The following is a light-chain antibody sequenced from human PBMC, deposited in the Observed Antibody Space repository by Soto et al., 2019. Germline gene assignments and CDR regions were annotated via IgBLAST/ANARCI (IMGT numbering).Light chain of an antibody. J-gene: IGKJ4*01. CDR1: QSISSY. V-gene: IGKV1-39*01. Sequence: DIQMTQSQTSLSASEGDRVNITCRASQSISSYLNWYQQKPGKAPKLLIYAASSLQSGVPSRFSGSGSGTDLTLTISSLQPEDFATYYGQQSYSTPLTFGGGTKVEIK. CDR3: QQSYSTPLT. CDR2: AAS.